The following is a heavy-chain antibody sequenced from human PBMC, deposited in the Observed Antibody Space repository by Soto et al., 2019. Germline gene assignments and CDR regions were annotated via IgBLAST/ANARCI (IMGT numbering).Heavy chain of an antibody. J-gene: IGHJ4*02. V-gene: IGHV4-34*01. CDR1: GGSFSGYY. CDR3: ARQGIREGDFDY. D-gene: IGHD3-16*01. CDR2: INHSGST. Sequence: SETLSLTCAVYGGSFSGYYWSWIRQPPGKGLEWIGEINHSGSTYYNPSLKSRVTISVDTSKNQFSLKLSSVTAADTAVYYCARQGIREGDFDYWGQGTLVTV.